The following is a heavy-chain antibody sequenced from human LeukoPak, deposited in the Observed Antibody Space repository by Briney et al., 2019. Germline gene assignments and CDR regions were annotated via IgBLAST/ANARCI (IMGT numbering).Heavy chain of an antibody. CDR2: ISAYNGNT. CDR3: ARDESYEESQKQDIVVVPAAPTRFDY. V-gene: IGHV1-18*01. D-gene: IGHD2-2*01. CDR1: GYTFTSYG. Sequence: ASVKVSCKASGYTFTSYGISWVRQAPGQGLEWMGWISAYNGNTNYARKLQGRVTMTTDTSTSTAYMELRSLRSDDTAVYYCARDESYEESQKQDIVVVPAAPTRFDYWGQGTLVTVSS. J-gene: IGHJ4*02.